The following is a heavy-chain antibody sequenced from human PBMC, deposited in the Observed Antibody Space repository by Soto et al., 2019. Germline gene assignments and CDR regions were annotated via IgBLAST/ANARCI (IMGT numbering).Heavy chain of an antibody. Sequence: QVQLVESGGGVVQPGRSLRLSCAASGFTFSSYAMHWVRQAPGKGLEWVAVISYDGSNKYYADSVKGRFTISRDNSKNTLYLQMNSLRAEDTALYYCAREGGTYDSSGPDAFDIWGQGTMVTVSS. V-gene: IGHV3-30-3*01. CDR1: GFTFSSYA. J-gene: IGHJ3*02. D-gene: IGHD3-22*01. CDR3: AREGGTYDSSGPDAFDI. CDR2: ISYDGSNK.